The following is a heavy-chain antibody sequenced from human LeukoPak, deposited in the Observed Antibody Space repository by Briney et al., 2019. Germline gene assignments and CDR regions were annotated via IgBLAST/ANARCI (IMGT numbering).Heavy chain of an antibody. CDR2: ISYDGSNQ. V-gene: IGHV3-30*18. CDR1: GFIFSDSG. Sequence: GGSLRLSCAASGFIFSDSGMHWVRQAPGKGLEWMAVISYDGSNQYYADSVRGRFTISRDNSKNTMDLQMNSLRAEDTAVYYCAKITGSITAVDSFDSWGQGTLVTISS. CDR3: AKITGSITAVDSFDS. J-gene: IGHJ4*02. D-gene: IGHD3-16*01.